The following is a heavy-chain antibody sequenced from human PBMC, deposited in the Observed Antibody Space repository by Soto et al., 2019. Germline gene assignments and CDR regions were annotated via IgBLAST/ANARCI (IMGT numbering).Heavy chain of an antibody. J-gene: IGHJ4*02. V-gene: IGHV3-30-3*01. CDR1: GFSFSISP. CDR2: ISYDGTNK. CDR3: ARDPKTSGGQHWAFNYFDS. D-gene: IGHD7-27*01. Sequence: SLRLSCAASGFSFSISPMHWVRQAPGKGPEWVALISYDGTNKFYADSVKGRFTISRDNSKSTLYLQVDSLRPEDAAVYYCARDPKTSGGQHWAFNYFDSWSQGTLVTVSS.